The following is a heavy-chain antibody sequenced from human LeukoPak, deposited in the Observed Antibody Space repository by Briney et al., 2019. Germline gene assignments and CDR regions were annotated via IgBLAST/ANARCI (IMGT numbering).Heavy chain of an antibody. CDR3: ARRYSGYGNAFDI. CDR1: GGSLSSYY. J-gene: IGHJ3*02. V-gene: IGHV4-59*08. CDR2: IYSSGST. Sequence: SETLSLTCTVSGGSLSSYYWSWIRQPPGKGLEWIGYIYSSGSTNYSPSLKSRVTISVDTSKNQFSLKLYSVTAADTAVYYCARRYSGYGNAFDIWGQGTMVTVSS. D-gene: IGHD5-12*01.